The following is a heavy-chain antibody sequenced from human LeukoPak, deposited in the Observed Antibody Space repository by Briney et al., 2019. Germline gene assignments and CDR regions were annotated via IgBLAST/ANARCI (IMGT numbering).Heavy chain of an antibody. D-gene: IGHD3-3*01. CDR2: IYYSGST. CDR3: ARHGVVTDYYYYYYMDV. Sequence: SETLSLTCTVSGGSISSSSYYWGWIRQPPGKGLEWIGSIYYSGSTYYNPSLKSRVTISVDTSKRQFSLKLSSVTAEDTAVYYCARHGVVTDYYYYYYMDVWGKGTTVTVSS. V-gene: IGHV4-39*01. CDR1: GGSISSSSYY. J-gene: IGHJ6*03.